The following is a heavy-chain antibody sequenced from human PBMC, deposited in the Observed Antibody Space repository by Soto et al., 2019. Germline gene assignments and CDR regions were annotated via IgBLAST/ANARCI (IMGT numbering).Heavy chain of an antibody. CDR2: INHSGST. J-gene: IGHJ4*02. CDR3: ARGGKTYYYDSSGSCFDY. CDR1: GGSFSGYY. V-gene: IGHV4-34*01. D-gene: IGHD3-22*01. Sequence: PSETLSLTCAVYGGSFSGYYWSWIRQPPGKGLEWIGEINHSGSTNYNPSLKSRVTISVDTSKNQFSLKLSSVTAADTAVYYCARGGKTYYYDSSGSCFDYWGQGTLVT.